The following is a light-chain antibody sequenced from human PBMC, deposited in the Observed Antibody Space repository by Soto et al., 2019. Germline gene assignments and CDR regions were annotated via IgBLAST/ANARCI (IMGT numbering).Light chain of an antibody. V-gene: IGKV3-11*01. CDR1: QSVDNY. CDR3: QQRSTGPPLT. CDR2: DAS. J-gene: IGKJ4*01. Sequence: EIVLTQSPDTLSLSPGERATLSCRASQSVDNYLAWYQQRPGQAPRLLIYDASNRASGIPARFSGSGSGTDFTLTIISLEPEDFAIYYCQQRSTGPPLTFGGGTKVEIK.